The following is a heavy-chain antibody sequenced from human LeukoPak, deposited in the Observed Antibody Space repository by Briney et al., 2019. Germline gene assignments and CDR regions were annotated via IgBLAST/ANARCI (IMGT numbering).Heavy chain of an antibody. V-gene: IGHV3-11*06. D-gene: IGHD2-15*01. Sequence: PGGSLRLSCADSGFIFSDYYMSWIRQAPGKGLEWISYISSSGSYTKYADSVKGRFTISRDNAKNSLYLQMNSLRVEDTAVYYCARDPRYCSGGSCYSVWVQVADSWGQGTLVTVSS. CDR1: GFIFSDYY. J-gene: IGHJ4*02. CDR3: ARDPRYCSGGSCYSVWVQVADS. CDR2: ISSSGSYT.